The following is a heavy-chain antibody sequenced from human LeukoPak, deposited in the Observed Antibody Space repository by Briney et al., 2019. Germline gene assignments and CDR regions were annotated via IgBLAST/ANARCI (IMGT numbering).Heavy chain of an antibody. Sequence: SETLSLTCTVSGGSISSYYWSWIRQPPGKGLEWIGYIYYSGSTNYNPSLKSRVTISVDTSKNQFSLKLSSVTAADTAVYYCARLPVQATHNWFDPWGQGTLVTVSS. V-gene: IGHV4-59*08. J-gene: IGHJ5*02. CDR2: IYYSGST. CDR1: GGSISSYY. CDR3: ARLPVQATHNWFDP.